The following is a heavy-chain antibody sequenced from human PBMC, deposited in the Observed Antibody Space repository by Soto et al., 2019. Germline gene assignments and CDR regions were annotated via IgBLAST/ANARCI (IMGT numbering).Heavy chain of an antibody. CDR3: ARDLGAFNYGSAYFDY. CDR2: IWYDGSNQ. CDR1: GFTFSTYG. V-gene: IGHV3-33*01. Sequence: GGSLRLSCAPSGFTFSTYGMHWVRQAPGKGLEWVAVIWYDGSNQYYADSVKGRFTISRDNSKNMLYLQMNSLRAEDTAVYYCARDLGAFNYGSAYFDYWGKGTPVTVSS. J-gene: IGHJ4*02. D-gene: IGHD3-10*01.